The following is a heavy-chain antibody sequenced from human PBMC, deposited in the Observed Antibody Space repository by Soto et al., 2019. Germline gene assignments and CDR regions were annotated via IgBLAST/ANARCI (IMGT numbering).Heavy chain of an antibody. Sequence: QVQLVESGGGLVKPGGSLRLSCAASGFTFSDYYMSWIRQAPGKGLEWVSYISSSGSTIYYADSVEGRFTISRDNATNSLYLQMNSLRAEDTAVYYCARYDIVVVPAASYYYYMDVWGKGTTVTVSS. CDR3: ARYDIVVVPAASYYYYMDV. CDR1: GFTFSDYY. J-gene: IGHJ6*03. CDR2: ISSSGSTI. V-gene: IGHV3-11*01. D-gene: IGHD2-2*01.